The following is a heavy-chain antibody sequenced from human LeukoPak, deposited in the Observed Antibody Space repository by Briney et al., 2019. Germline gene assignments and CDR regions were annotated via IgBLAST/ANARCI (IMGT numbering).Heavy chain of an antibody. J-gene: IGHJ4*02. V-gene: IGHV1-18*04. Sequence: ASVKVSCKASGYTFTSYYMHWVRQAPGQGLEWMGWISAYNGNTNYAQKLQGRVTMTTDTSTSTAYMELRSLRSDDTAVYYCARDRGDIVVVPAAIGGYWGQGTLVTVSS. CDR2: ISAYNGNT. CDR3: ARDRGDIVVVPAAIGGY. CDR1: GYTFTSYY. D-gene: IGHD2-2*02.